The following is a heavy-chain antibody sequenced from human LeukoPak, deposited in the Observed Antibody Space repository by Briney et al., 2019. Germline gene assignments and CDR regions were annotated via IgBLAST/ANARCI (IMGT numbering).Heavy chain of an antibody. D-gene: IGHD2-2*01. CDR1: GGSFSGYY. CDR2: INHSVST. Sequence: SETLSLTCAVYGGSFSGYYWSWIRQPPGKGLEWIGEINHSVSTNYNPPLKSRLTIAVDTSKNQVSLKLSSVTAADTAVYYCARPLGYCSSTSCYPSDAFDIWGQGTMVTVSS. J-gene: IGHJ3*02. CDR3: ARPLGYCSSTSCYPSDAFDI. V-gene: IGHV4-34*01.